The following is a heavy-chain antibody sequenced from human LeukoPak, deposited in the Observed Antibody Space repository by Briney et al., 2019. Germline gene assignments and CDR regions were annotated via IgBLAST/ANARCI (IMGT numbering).Heavy chain of an antibody. CDR3: AKEACSGSCHSDYFDY. CDR1: GFTFSSYG. Sequence: PGGSLRLSCAPSGFTFSSYGMHWVRQAPAKGLGWVAVISNDGRRIYYADSGKGRFTISRDNSKNTLYLQVNSLRAEDTAVYSCAKEACSGSCHSDYFDYWGLGTLVTVSS. J-gene: IGHJ4*02. CDR2: ISNDGRRI. D-gene: IGHD2-15*01. V-gene: IGHV3-30*18.